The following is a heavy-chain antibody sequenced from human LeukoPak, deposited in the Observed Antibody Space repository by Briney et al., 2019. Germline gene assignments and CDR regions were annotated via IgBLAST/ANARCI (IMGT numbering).Heavy chain of an antibody. CDR3: ARDRCGSCTNRVDP. Sequence: GGSLRLSCAASGFTFSSYSMNWVRQAPGKGLEWVSSISSSSSYIYYADSVKGRFTISRDNAKNSLYLQMNSLRAEDTAVYYCARDRCGSCTNRVDPWGQGTLVTVSS. D-gene: IGHD2-15*01. J-gene: IGHJ5*02. CDR2: ISSSSSYI. CDR1: GFTFSSYS. V-gene: IGHV3-21*01.